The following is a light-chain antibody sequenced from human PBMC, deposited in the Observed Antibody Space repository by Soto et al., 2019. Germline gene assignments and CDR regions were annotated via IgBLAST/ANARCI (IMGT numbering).Light chain of an antibody. CDR3: KPYDSRLNVV. CDR1: SSNIGAGYD. Sequence: QSVLTQPPSVSGAPGQRVTISCTGSSSNIGAGYDVHWYQQLPGTAPKLIIYGNSHRPSGVPDRFSGSKSGTSASLAITGLRAEDEAADSRKPYDSRLNVVFGVGPKLTVL. V-gene: IGLV1-40*01. CDR2: GNS. J-gene: IGLJ2*01.